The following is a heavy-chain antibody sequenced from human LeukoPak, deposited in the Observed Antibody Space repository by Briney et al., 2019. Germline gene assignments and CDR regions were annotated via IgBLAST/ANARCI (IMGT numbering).Heavy chain of an antibody. CDR3: ARFFAA. CDR1: GGSVSTSDYY. D-gene: IGHD3-3*01. Sequence: SETLSLTCTVSGGSVSTSDYYWGWIRQSPVKGLEWIGDVFYTGQTNYNPSLRGRATISIDMSKNQFSLKLTYVTAADSAVYYCARFFAAWGQGTLVTVSS. J-gene: IGHJ4*02. V-gene: IGHV4-39*07. CDR2: VFYTGQT.